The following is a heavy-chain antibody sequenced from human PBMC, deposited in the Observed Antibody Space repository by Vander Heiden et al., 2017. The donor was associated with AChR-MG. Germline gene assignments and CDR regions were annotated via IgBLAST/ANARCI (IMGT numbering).Heavy chain of an antibody. CDR1: GGTFSCSA. D-gene: IGHD2-2*02. Sequence: QVQLVQSGAAVKKPGSSVKVSCKASGGTFSCSAIDWVRQAPGQGLEWMGGIIPIVGTANYAQKSQGRVTITADKSTSTAYMELSSLRSEDTAVYYCARARGYCSSTSCYSQDYYYGMDVWGQGTTVTVSS. J-gene: IGHJ6*02. CDR3: ARARGYCSSTSCYSQDYYYGMDV. V-gene: IGHV1-69*06. CDR2: IIPIVGTA.